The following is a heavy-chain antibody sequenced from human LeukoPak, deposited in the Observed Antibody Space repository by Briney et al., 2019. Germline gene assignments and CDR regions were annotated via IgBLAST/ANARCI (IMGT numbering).Heavy chain of an antibody. CDR3: ARKSASSGYYQFDY. V-gene: IGHV4-59*01. CDR1: GGSISSYY. Sequence: KTSETLSLTCTVSGGSISSYYWSWIRQPPGKGLEWIGYIYYSGSTNYNPSLKSRVTISVDTSKNQFSLKLSSVTAADTAVYYHARKSASSGYYQFDYWGQGTLVTVSS. CDR2: IYYSGST. J-gene: IGHJ4*02. D-gene: IGHD3-22*01.